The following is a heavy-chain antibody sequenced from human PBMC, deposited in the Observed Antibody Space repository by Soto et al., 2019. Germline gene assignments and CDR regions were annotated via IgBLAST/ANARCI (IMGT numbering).Heavy chain of an antibody. Sequence: PGGSLRLSCTVSGFAFNNYGINWVRQAPGKGPEWVSSISKSDYTYYSDSVTGRFTISRDNAKNLVSLQMNTLRVEDTAVYYCAREDSIIIPAVSDFWGQGTLVTVSS. J-gene: IGHJ4*02. CDR3: AREDSIIIPAVSDF. D-gene: IGHD2-2*01. CDR2: ISKSDYT. V-gene: IGHV3-21*01. CDR1: GFAFNNYG.